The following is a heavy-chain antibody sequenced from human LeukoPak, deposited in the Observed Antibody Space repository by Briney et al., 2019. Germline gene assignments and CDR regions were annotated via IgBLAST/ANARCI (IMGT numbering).Heavy chain of an antibody. D-gene: IGHD4-23*01. V-gene: IGHV4-38-2*01. CDR1: GYSISSGYY. CDR3: ARHPTKYGGNDY. CDR2: IYHSGST. Sequence: ASETLSLTCAVSGYSISSGYYWGWIRQPPGNGLEWIGSIYHSGSTYYNPSLKSRVTISVDTSKNQFSLKLSSVTATDTAVYYCARHPTKYGGNDYWGQGTLVTVSS. J-gene: IGHJ4*02.